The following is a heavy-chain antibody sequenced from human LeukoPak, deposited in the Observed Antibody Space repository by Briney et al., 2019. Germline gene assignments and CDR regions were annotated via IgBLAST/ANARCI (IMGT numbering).Heavy chain of an antibody. CDR2: ISSSSSTI. J-gene: IGHJ6*03. V-gene: IGHV3-48*01. CDR3: ARGLGSSWYLSYMDV. D-gene: IGHD6-13*01. CDR1: GFTFSSYS. Sequence: GGSLRLSCAASGFTFSSYSMNWVRQAPGKGLEWVSYISSSSSTIYYADSVKGRFTISRDNAKNSLYLQMNSLRAEDTAVYYCARGLGSSWYLSYMDVWGKGTTVTISS.